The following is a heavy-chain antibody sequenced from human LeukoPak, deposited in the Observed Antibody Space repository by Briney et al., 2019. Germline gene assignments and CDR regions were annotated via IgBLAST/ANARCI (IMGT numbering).Heavy chain of an antibody. V-gene: IGHV4-61*01. J-gene: IGHJ4*02. CDR2: IHYSGNT. CDR3: ARGGPVGSSNLDY. Sequence: PSETLSLTCTVSGGSVSSGSYYWSWIRQPPGKGLEWIGYIHYSGNTNYNPSLKSRVTISVDTSKNQFFPKLSSVTAADTAVYYCARGGPVGSSNLDYWGQGTLVTVSS. D-gene: IGHD4-23*01. CDR1: GGSVSSGSYY.